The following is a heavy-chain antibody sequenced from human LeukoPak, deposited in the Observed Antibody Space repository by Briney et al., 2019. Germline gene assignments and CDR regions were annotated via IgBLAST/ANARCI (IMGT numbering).Heavy chain of an antibody. CDR3: ATLGDISGYYLRDY. CDR2: INPNSGGT. Sequence: GASVKVSCKASGYTFTDYYMHWVRQAPGQGLEWMGWINPNSGGTNYAQKFQGRVTMTRDTSISTAYMELSGLRSDDTAVYYCATLGDISGYYLRDYWGQGTLVTVSS. V-gene: IGHV1-2*02. J-gene: IGHJ4*02. CDR1: GYTFTDYY. D-gene: IGHD3-22*01.